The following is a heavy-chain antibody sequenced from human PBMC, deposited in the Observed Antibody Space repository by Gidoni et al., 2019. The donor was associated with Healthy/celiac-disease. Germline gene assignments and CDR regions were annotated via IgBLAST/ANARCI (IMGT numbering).Heavy chain of an antibody. J-gene: IGHJ5*02. Sequence: QLQLQESGPGMVKPSETLSLTCTVSGGYSSTSSYYRCWIRPPTGKGLEWIGSIYYSGSTYYNPSHKSLVTISVDTSKNQFSLKLSSVTAADTAVYYCARTPNYASRAPPNRPFDPWGQGTLVTVSS. CDR1: GGYSSTSSYY. V-gene: IGHV4-39*01. CDR2: IYYSGST. CDR3: ARTPNYASRAPPNRPFDP. D-gene: IGHD3-22*01.